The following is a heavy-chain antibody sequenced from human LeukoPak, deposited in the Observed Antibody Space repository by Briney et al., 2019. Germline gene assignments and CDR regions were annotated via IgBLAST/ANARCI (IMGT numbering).Heavy chain of an antibody. CDR2: IHTSGST. CDR1: GASFNSYY. V-gene: IGHV4-4*07. Sequence: PSETLSLTCTVSGASFNSYYWSWLRQPAGKGLEWIGRIHTSGSTDYSPSLQSRVTISIDTSQKQFSLNLSSVTAADTAVYYCARDIVYLTDEDSGWGQGTLVTVSS. D-gene: IGHD3-16*02. CDR3: ARDIVYLTDEDSG. J-gene: IGHJ4*02.